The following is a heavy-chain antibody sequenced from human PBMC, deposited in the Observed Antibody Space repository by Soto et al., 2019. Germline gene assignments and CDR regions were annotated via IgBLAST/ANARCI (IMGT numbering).Heavy chain of an antibody. CDR1: GFTVSSNY. CDR3: ARGFLGSYYFDY. CDR2: IYSGGST. V-gene: IGHV3-53*04. J-gene: IGHJ4*02. D-gene: IGHD3-16*01. Sequence: GGSLRLSCAASGFTVSSNYMSWVRQAPGKGLAWVSVIYSGGSTYYADSVKGRFTISRHNSKNTLYLQMNSLRAEATAVYYCARGFLGSYYFDYWGQGTLVTVSS.